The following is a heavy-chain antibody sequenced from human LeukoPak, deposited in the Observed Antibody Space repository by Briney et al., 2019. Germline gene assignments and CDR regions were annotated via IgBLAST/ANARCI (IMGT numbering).Heavy chain of an antibody. Sequence: GGSLRLFCAASGFTVSSNYMSWVRQAPGKGLEWVSVIYSGGSTYYAYSVKGRFTISRDNSKNTLYLQMNSLRAEDTAVYYCARDGRYFDWLFAFDYWGQGTLVTVSS. CDR3: ARDGRYFDWLFAFDY. D-gene: IGHD3-9*01. V-gene: IGHV3-66*01. CDR2: IYSGGST. J-gene: IGHJ4*02. CDR1: GFTVSSNY.